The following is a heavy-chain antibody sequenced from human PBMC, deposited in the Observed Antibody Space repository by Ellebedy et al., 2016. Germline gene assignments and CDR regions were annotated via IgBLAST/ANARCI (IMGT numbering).Heavy chain of an antibody. D-gene: IGHD1-26*01. J-gene: IGHJ4*02. CDR1: GFTFRSYK. CDR3: ARDSHTGSSDFDL. V-gene: IGHV3-21*01. Sequence: GESLKISXAASGFTFRSYKMNWVRQAPGEGLEWVSSISSTTTYTYYADSVKGRFTISRDNAKNSLSLQMSSLRGEDTAVYFCARDSHTGSSDFDLWGQGTLVTVSS. CDR2: ISSTTTYT.